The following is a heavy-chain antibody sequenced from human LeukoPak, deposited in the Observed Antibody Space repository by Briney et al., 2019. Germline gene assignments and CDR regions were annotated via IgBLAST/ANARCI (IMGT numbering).Heavy chain of an antibody. V-gene: IGHV3-30*02. Sequence: PGGSLRLSCAASGFTFSSYGMHWVRQAPGKGLEGVAFIRYDGSNKYYAGCVKGRFTISRDNSKNTLYLQMNNLRAEDTAVYYCARMTAPNWFDPWGQGTLVTVSS. CDR2: IRYDGSNK. J-gene: IGHJ5*02. CDR1: GFTFSSYG. CDR3: ARMTAPNWFDP.